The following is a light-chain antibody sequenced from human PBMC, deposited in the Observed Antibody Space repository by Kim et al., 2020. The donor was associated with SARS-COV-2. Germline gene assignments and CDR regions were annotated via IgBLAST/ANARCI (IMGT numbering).Light chain of an antibody. CDR1: QSVSSMY. Sequence: TVLTQSPGTLSLSPGERATLSCRASQSVSSMYLAWYQQKPGQAPRLLIYGASSRATDVSDRFSGSGSGTEFTLTIRSLQSEDLAVYYCQQYNDWPLLTFGGGTKVDIK. V-gene: IGKV3-15*01. J-gene: IGKJ4*01. CDR3: QQYNDWPLLT. CDR2: GAS.